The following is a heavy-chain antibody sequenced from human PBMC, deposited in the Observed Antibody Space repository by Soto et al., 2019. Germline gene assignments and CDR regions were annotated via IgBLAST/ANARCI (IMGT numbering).Heavy chain of an antibody. Sequence: EVQLVESGGGLVKPGGSLRLSCAASGFTFSSYSMNWVRQAPGKGLEWVSSISSSSSYIYYADSVKGRFTISRDNAKNSLYLQMNSLRAEDTAVYYCARDHPYYDYIWGSYRYENFDYWGQGTLVTVSS. J-gene: IGHJ4*02. V-gene: IGHV3-21*01. CDR2: ISSSSSYI. CDR1: GFTFSSYS. CDR3: ARDHPYYDYIWGSYRYENFDY. D-gene: IGHD3-16*02.